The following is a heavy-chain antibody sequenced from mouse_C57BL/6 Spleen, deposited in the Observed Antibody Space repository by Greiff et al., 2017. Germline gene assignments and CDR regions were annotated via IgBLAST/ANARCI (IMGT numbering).Heavy chain of an antibody. D-gene: IGHD2-4*01. CDR2: INPSSGYT. Sequence: QVQLQQSGAELAKPGASVKLSCKASGYTFTSYWMHWVKQRPGQGLEWIGYINPSSGYTKYNQKFKDKATLTADKSSSTAYMTLSSLTYEDSAVYYCARTGYDYPYAMDYWGQGTSVTVSS. V-gene: IGHV1-7*01. J-gene: IGHJ4*01. CDR1: GYTFTSYW. CDR3: ARTGYDYPYAMDY.